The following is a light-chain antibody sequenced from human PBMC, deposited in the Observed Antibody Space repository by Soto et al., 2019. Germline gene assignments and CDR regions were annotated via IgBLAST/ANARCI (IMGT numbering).Light chain of an antibody. Sequence: DIQMTQSPSSLSASVGDRVTITCRASQSIDTYLNWYLQKPGQAPNLLIYSAYSLQSGVSPRFSGDGSGTDFTLTISSLQPEDFATYYCQQSYNFPRTFGQGTTV. CDR2: SAY. J-gene: IGKJ1*01. V-gene: IGKV1-39*01. CDR3: QQSYNFPRT. CDR1: QSIDTY.